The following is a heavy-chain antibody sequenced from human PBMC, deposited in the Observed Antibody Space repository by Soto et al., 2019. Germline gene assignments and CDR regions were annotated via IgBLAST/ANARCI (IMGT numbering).Heavy chain of an antibody. CDR2: ISPIFGTP. CDR1: GGTFSSYT. CDR3: ARVVVGSRLSLDY. V-gene: IGHV1-69*01. D-gene: IGHD1-26*01. J-gene: IGHJ4*02. Sequence: QVQLVQSGAEVKKPGSSVTVSCKASGGTFSSYTISWVRQAPGQGLEWMAGISPIFGTPIYAQKFQDRVNITADDSTMTAYMEMNRLTSEDKAVYYCARVVVGSRLSLDYWGQGTLVTISS.